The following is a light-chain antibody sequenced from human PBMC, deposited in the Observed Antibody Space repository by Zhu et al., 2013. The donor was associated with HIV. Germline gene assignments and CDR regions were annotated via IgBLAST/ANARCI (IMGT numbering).Light chain of an antibody. Sequence: ESVLTQSPGTLSLSPGERATLSCRASQSIDKNYLAWYQQKPGQAPRLLISGTSNRATGIPDRFSGTGSGTDFTLTISRLEPEDFAVYYCQQYGSSPRTFGQGTKLEIK. CDR1: QSIDKNY. CDR2: GTS. CDR3: QQYGSSPRT. V-gene: IGKV3-20*01. J-gene: IGKJ1*01.